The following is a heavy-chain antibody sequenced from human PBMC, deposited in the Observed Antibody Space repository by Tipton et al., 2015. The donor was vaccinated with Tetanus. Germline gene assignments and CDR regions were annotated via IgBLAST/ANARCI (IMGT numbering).Heavy chain of an antibody. J-gene: IGHJ4*02. CDR1: EFTFSSYW. CDR2: ISPDGRST. Sequence: GSLRLSCAASEFTFSSYWMHWVRQVPGKGLVWVSRISPDGRSTSNADSVKGRFTISRDNAKNTLYVQMNSLRAEDTGVYYCARGRDGFHGYFDYWGQGALVTVSS. D-gene: IGHD5-24*01. V-gene: IGHV3-74*01. CDR3: ARGRDGFHGYFDY.